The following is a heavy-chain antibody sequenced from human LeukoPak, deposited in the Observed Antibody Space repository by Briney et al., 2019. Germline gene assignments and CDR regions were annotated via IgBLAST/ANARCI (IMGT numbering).Heavy chain of an antibody. V-gene: IGHV3-30*02. CDR2: IRYDGSNK. Sequence: GGSLRLSCAASGFTFSSYGTHWVRQAPGKGLEWVAFIRYDGSNKYYADSVKGRFTISRDNSKNTPYLQMDSLRSEDTAVYYCARDFFPIVDSTWYEIGYWGQGTLVTVSS. J-gene: IGHJ4*02. CDR3: ARDFFPIVDSTWYEIGY. D-gene: IGHD2-21*01. CDR1: GFTFSSYG.